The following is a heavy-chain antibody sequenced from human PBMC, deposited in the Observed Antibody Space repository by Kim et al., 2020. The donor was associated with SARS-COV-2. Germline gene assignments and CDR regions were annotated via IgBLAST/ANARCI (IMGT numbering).Heavy chain of an antibody. V-gene: IGHV5-51*01. Sequence: RSSPSFEGQVTISADTSISPAYLQWTSLKASDTAIYYCARRGTGDNWFDPWGQGTLVTVSS. CDR3: ARRGTGDNWFDP. D-gene: IGHD7-27*01. J-gene: IGHJ5*02.